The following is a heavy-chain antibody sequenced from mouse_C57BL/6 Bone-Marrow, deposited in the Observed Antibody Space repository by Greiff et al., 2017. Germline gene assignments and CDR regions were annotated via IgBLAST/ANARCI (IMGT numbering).Heavy chain of an antibody. J-gene: IGHJ3*01. D-gene: IGHD2-4*01. CDR2: IHPNSGST. Sequence: QVQLQQPGAELVKPGASVKLSCKASGYTFTSYWMHWVKQRPGQGLEWIGMIHPNSGSTNYNEKFKSKATLTVDKSSSTAYMQLSSLTSEDSAVYYWARARDYPAWFAYWGQGTLVTVSA. CDR1: GYTFTSYW. V-gene: IGHV1-64*01. CDR3: ARARDYPAWFAY.